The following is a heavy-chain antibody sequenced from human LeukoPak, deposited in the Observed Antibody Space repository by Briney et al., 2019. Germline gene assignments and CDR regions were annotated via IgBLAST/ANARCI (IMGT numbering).Heavy chain of an antibody. CDR2: IYYSRST. V-gene: IGHV4-30-4*01. CDR1: GGSISSGDYY. Sequence: SQTLSLTCTVSGGSISSGDYYWSWIRQPPGKALEWIGYIYYSRSTYYNLSLKSRVTISVDTSKNQFSLKLSSVTAADTAVYYCARVRYFDWLGGMDVWGQGTTVTVPS. D-gene: IGHD3-9*01. J-gene: IGHJ6*02. CDR3: ARVRYFDWLGGMDV.